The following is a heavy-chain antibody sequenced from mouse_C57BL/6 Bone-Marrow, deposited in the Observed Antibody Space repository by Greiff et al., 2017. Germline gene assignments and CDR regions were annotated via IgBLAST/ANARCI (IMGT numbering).Heavy chain of an antibody. V-gene: IGHV1-50*01. CDR3: AGEGYYGSSWFAY. CDR2: IDPSDSYT. CDR1: GYTFTSYW. D-gene: IGHD1-1*01. Sequence: QVQLQQPGAELVKPGASVKLSCKASGYTFTSYWMQWVKQRPGQGLEWIGEIDPSDSYTNYNQKFKGKATLTVDTSSSTAYMQLSSLTSEDSAVYYCAGEGYYGSSWFAYWGQGTLVTVSA. J-gene: IGHJ3*01.